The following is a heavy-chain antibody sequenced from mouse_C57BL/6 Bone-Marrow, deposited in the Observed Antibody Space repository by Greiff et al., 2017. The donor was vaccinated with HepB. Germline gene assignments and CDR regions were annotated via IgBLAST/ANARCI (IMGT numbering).Heavy chain of an antibody. Sequence: EVKLQESGPGLVKPSQTVFLTCTVTGISITTGNYRWSWIRQFPGNKLEWIGYIYYSGTITYNPSLTSRTTITRDTPKNQFFLEMNSLTAEDTATYYCARERYYGSRDYAMDYWGQGTSVTVSS. CDR1: GISITTGNYR. J-gene: IGHJ4*01. CDR3: ARERYYGSRDYAMDY. D-gene: IGHD1-1*01. V-gene: IGHV3-5*01. CDR2: IYYSGTI.